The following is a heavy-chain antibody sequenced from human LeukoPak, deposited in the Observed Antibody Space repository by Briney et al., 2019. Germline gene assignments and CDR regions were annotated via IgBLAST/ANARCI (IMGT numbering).Heavy chain of an antibody. CDR3: ARVVRSGYSYAYRASGDY. J-gene: IGHJ4*02. CDR1: GFTFSSYS. Sequence: GGSLRLSCAVSGFTFSSYSMNWVRHAPGRGLEWVSYIGNTGSNTDYADSVKGRFTISRDNAKNTLYLQMNSLRSDDTAVYYCARVVRSGYSYAYRASGDYWGQGTLVTVSS. CDR2: IGNTGSNT. D-gene: IGHD5-18*01. V-gene: IGHV3-48*01.